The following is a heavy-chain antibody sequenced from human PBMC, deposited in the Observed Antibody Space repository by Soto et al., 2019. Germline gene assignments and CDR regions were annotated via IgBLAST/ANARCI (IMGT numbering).Heavy chain of an antibody. J-gene: IGHJ4*02. Sequence: ASVKVSCKASGYTFTSYAMHWVRQAPGQRLEWMGWINAGNGNTKYSQKFQGRVTITRDTSASTAYMELSSLRSEDTAVYYCARDRRVAGMYYFDYWGQGTLVTVSS. D-gene: IGHD6-19*01. CDR2: INAGNGNT. CDR1: GYTFTSYA. CDR3: ARDRRVAGMYYFDY. V-gene: IGHV1-3*01.